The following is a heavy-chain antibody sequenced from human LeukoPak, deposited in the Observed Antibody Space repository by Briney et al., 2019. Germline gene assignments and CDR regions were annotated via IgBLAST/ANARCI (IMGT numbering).Heavy chain of an antibody. CDR3: ARTTVYYDSSGNFDY. D-gene: IGHD3-22*01. Sequence: ASAKVSCKASGYTFTSYATNWVRQAPGQGLEWMGWINTNTGNPTYAQGFTGRFVFSLDTSVSTAYLQISSLKAEDTAVYYCARTTVYYDSSGNFDYWGQGTLVTVSS. CDR1: GYTFTSYA. CDR2: INTNTGNP. J-gene: IGHJ4*02. V-gene: IGHV7-4-1*02.